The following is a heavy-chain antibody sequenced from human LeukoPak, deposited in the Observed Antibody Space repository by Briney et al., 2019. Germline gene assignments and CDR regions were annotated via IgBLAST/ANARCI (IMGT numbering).Heavy chain of an antibody. J-gene: IGHJ6*03. CDR1: GYTFTGYY. V-gene: IGHV1-2*02. CDR3: ARVKYRGYCSGGSCLTSTYYMDV. Sequence: RASVKVSCKASGYTFTGYYMHWVRQAPGQGLEWMGWINPNSGGTNYAQKFQGRVTMTRDTSISTAYMELSRLRSDDTAVYYCARVKYRGYCSGGSCLTSTYYMDVWGKGTTVTISS. D-gene: IGHD2-15*01. CDR2: INPNSGGT.